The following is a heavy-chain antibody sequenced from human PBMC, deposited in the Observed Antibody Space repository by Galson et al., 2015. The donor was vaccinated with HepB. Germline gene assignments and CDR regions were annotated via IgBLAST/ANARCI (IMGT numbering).Heavy chain of an antibody. D-gene: IGHD2-21*01. Sequence: SLRLSCAASGFTFSSYAMHWVRQAPGKGLEWVAVISYDGSNKYYADSVKGRFTISRDNSKNTLYLQMNSLRAEDTAVYYCARAASYCGGDCYLFDYWGQGTLVTVSS. J-gene: IGHJ4*02. V-gene: IGHV3-30-3*01. CDR2: ISYDGSNK. CDR1: GFTFSSYA. CDR3: ARAASYCGGDCYLFDY.